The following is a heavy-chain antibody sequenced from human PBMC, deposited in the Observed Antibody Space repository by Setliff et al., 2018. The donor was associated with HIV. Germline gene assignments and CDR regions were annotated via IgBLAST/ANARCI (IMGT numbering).Heavy chain of an antibody. V-gene: IGHV1-18*01. D-gene: IGHD3-22*01. CDR1: GYTFTSYD. CDR2: ISAYNGNT. CDR3: AREIGDYYDSSGYYPPTDYYYGMDV. J-gene: IGHJ6*02. Sequence: ASVKVSCKASGYTFTSYDISWVRQAPGQGLEWMGWISAYNGNTNYAQKLQGRVTMTTDTSTITAYMELRSLRSDDTAVYYCAREIGDYYDSSGYYPPTDYYYGMDVWGQGTTVTVSS.